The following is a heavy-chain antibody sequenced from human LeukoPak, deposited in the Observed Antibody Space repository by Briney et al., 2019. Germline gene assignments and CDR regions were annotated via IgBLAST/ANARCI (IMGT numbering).Heavy chain of an antibody. Sequence: GESLKISCKGSGYSFTSYWIGWVRQMPGKGLEWMGIIYPGDSDTRYSPSFQGQVTISADKSISTAYLQWSSLKASDTAMYYCARAKWELEGRGAFDIWGQGTMVTVSS. D-gene: IGHD1-26*01. CDR2: IYPGDSDT. CDR3: ARAKWELEGRGAFDI. CDR1: GYSFTSYW. J-gene: IGHJ3*02. V-gene: IGHV5-51*01.